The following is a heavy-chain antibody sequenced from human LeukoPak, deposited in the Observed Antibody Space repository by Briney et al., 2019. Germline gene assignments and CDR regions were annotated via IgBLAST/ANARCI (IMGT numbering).Heavy chain of an antibody. D-gene: IGHD1-14*01. J-gene: IGHJ4*02. CDR1: GFTVITND. CDR2: LYSDGNT. Sequence: GGSLRLSCAASGFTVITNDMTWVRQAPGRGLEWVSVLYSDGNTKYADSVQGRFTISRDNSKNTLYLEMNRLSPDDTAVYYCARGVEPLAANTLAYWGQGTLVTVSS. V-gene: IGHV3-53*01. CDR3: ARGVEPLAANTLAY.